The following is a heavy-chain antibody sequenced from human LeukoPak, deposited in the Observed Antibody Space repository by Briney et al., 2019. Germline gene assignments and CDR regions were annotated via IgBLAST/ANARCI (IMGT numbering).Heavy chain of an antibody. CDR1: GYTFTSYG. CDR2: ISAYNGNT. J-gene: IGHJ3*02. V-gene: IGHV1-18*01. CDR3: ARDRAAVGYSSGWYPSDAFDI. Sequence: ASVKVSCKASGYTFTSYGISWVRQAPGQGLEWMGWISAYNGNTNYAQKLQGRVTMTTDTSTSTAYMELRSLRSDDTAVYYCARDRAAVGYSSGWYPSDAFDIWGQGTMVTVSS. D-gene: IGHD6-19*01.